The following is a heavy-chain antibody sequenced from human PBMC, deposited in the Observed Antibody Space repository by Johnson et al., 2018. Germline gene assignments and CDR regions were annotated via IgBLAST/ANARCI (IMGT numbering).Heavy chain of an antibody. CDR1: GFTFSSYG. V-gene: IGHV3-30*18. J-gene: IGHJ6*02. D-gene: IGHD3-10*01. CDR2: ISYDGSNK. CDR3: AKDFDYYGSGSYRVYYGMDV. Sequence: QVQLVQSGGGVVQAGMSLRLSCAASGFTFSSYGMHWVRQAPGKGLEWVAVISYDGSNKYYADSVNGRFTISRDNSKNTLYLQMNSLRAEDTAVYYCAKDFDYYGSGSYRVYYGMDVWGQGTTVTVSS.